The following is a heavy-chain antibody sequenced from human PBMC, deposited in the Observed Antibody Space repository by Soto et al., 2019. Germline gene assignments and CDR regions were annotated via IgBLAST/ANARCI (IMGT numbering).Heavy chain of an antibody. CDR3: ARILYGSGSYFSDPTFDP. D-gene: IGHD3-10*01. CDR2: IDWDDDK. V-gene: IGHV2-70*01. CDR1: GFSLSTSGMC. J-gene: IGHJ5*02. Sequence: SGPTLVNPTQTLTLTCTFSGFSLSTSGMCVSWIRQPPGKALEWLALIDWDDDKYYSTSLKTRLTISKDTSKNQVVLTMTNMDPVDTATCYCARILYGSGSYFSDPTFDPWGQGTLVTVSS.